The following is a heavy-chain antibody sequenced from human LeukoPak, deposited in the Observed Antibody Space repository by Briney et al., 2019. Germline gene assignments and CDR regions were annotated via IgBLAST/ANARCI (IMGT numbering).Heavy chain of an antibody. J-gene: IGHJ5*02. D-gene: IGHD3-22*01. CDR3: ARVSITMIVVVDYNWFDP. CDR2: IKQDGSEK. Sequence: GGSLRLSCAASGFTFDDYGMSWVRQAPGKGLEWVANIKQDGSEKYYVDSVKGRFTISRDNAKNSLYLQMNSLRAEDTAVYYCARVSITMIVVVDYNWFDPWGQGTLVTVSS. CDR1: GFTFDDYG. V-gene: IGHV3-7*01.